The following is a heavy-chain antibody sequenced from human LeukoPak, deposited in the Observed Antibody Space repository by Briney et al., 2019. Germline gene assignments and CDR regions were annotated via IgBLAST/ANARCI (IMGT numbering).Heavy chain of an antibody. Sequence: GGSLRLSCAASGFTFSSYAMSWVRQAPGKGLEWVSAISGSGGSTYYADSVKGRFTISRDNSKNTLYLQMSSLRAEDTAVYYCALDIVVVVAANPSFFDIWGQGTMVTVSS. V-gene: IGHV3-23*01. D-gene: IGHD2-15*01. CDR1: GFTFSSYA. CDR3: ALDIVVVVAANPSFFDI. CDR2: ISGSGGST. J-gene: IGHJ3*02.